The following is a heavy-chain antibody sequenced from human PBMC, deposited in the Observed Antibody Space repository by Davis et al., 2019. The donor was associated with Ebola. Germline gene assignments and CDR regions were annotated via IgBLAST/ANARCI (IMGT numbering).Heavy chain of an antibody. D-gene: IGHD3-10*01. CDR3: ARIVPTYGELLWFGELTD. CDR1: GGSISSYY. V-gene: IGHV4-59*08. Sequence: MPSETLSLTCTVSGGSISSYYWSWIRQPPGKGLEWIGYIYYSGSTNYNPSLKSRVTMSVDTSKNQFSLKLSSVTAADTAVYYCARIVPTYGELLWFGELTDWGQGTLVTVSS. CDR2: IYYSGST. J-gene: IGHJ4*02.